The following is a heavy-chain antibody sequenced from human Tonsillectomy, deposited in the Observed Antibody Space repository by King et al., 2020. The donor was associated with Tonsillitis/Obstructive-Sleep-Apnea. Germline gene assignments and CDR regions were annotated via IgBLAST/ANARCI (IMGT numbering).Heavy chain of an antibody. Sequence: QLVQSGPEVKKPGTSVKVSCKASGFTFTSSSVQWVRQARGQRLEWIGWIVVGSCNTNYAQKFQERVTITRDMSTSTAYLELSSLRSEDTAVYYCAADLGAEYCSSTSCYEGALGYWGQGTLVTVSS. D-gene: IGHD2-2*01. CDR3: AADLGAEYCSSTSCYEGALGY. V-gene: IGHV1-58*01. J-gene: IGHJ4*02. CDR2: IVVGSCNT. CDR1: GFTFTSSS.